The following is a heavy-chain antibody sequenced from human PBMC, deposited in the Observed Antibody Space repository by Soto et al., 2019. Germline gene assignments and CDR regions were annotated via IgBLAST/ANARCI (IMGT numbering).Heavy chain of an antibody. CDR1: KFTFSNYW. Sequence: EVQLVESGGGLVQPGGSLRLSCVASKFTFSNYWMTWVRQAPGKGLEWVANIKEDGSEKYYVDSVKGRFTISRDNAKNSLYLQMNSLRAEETAGYYWARVDFKYDYWGQGTLVTVSS. D-gene: IGHD3-9*01. V-gene: IGHV3-7*01. CDR2: IKEDGSEK. J-gene: IGHJ4*02. CDR3: ARVDFKYDY.